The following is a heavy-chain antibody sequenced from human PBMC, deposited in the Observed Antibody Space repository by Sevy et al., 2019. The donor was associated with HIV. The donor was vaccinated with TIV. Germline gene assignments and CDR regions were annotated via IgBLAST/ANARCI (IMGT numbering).Heavy chain of an antibody. Sequence: GGSLRLSCAASGFIFSTYWMSWVRQAPGKGLEWVANIKEDGSEKCYVVSVKGRFTISRDNAKNSLYPQMSSLRAEDTAVYYCARGGKYPGYWGQGTLVTVSS. CDR1: GFIFSTYW. J-gene: IGHJ4*02. V-gene: IGHV3-7*01. D-gene: IGHD1-26*01. CDR3: ARGGKYPGY. CDR2: IKEDGSEK.